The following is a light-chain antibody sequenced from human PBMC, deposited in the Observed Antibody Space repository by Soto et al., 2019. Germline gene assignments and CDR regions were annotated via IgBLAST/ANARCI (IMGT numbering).Light chain of an antibody. V-gene: IGLV1-40*01. CDR2: GNS. CDR1: SSNIGAGYD. Sequence: QAVVTQPPSVSGAPGQRVTISCTGSSSNIGAGYDVHWYQQLPGTAPKLLIYGNSKRPSGVPDRFSGAKSGTSASLAITGLQAEDEADYYWQSYDSSLSGSRVFGTGTKVTVL. CDR3: QSYDSSLSGSRV. J-gene: IGLJ1*01.